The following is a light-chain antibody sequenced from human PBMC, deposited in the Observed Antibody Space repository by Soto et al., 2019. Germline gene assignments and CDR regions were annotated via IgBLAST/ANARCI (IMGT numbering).Light chain of an antibody. CDR3: QVWDSSSDRF. J-gene: IGLJ2*01. V-gene: IGLV3-21*04. CDR1: NMGRNS. Sequence: SSELTQPPSVSVAPGKTARITCGGNNMGRNSVHWYRQKPGQAPVLVIYYDTDRPAGIPERFSGSNSGNTATLTISRVEAGDEADYYCQVWDSSSDRFFGGGTKLTVL. CDR2: YDT.